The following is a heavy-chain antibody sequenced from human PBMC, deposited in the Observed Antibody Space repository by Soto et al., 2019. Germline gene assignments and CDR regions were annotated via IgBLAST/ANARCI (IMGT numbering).Heavy chain of an antibody. Sequence: QVQLVESGGGVVQPGRSLRLSCAASGFTFSSYGMHWVRQAPGKGLEWVAVIWYDGSNKYYADSVKGRFTISRDNSKNTLYLQMSSLRAEDTAVYYCARDGGSGLNWGQGTLVTVSS. V-gene: IGHV3-33*01. CDR3: ARDGGSGLN. CDR2: IWYDGSNK. CDR1: GFTFSSYG. J-gene: IGHJ4*02. D-gene: IGHD5-12*01.